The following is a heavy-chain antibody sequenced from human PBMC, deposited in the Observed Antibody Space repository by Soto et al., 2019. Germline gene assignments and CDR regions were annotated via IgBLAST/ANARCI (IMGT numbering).Heavy chain of an antibody. CDR2: VSASGLNT. J-gene: IGHJ4*02. V-gene: IGHV3-23*01. CDR1: GFTFSTYA. D-gene: IGHD1-1*01. Sequence: EVQLLESGGKLVQPGGSLTLSCAASGFTFSTYAMAWVRQAPGKGLEWVSGVSASGLNTDYADPVKGRFYISRDNSKNTVSLHMNSLRAEDTALYYCAKDSPRRTSGYFFEYWGQGTPVTVSS. CDR3: AKDSPRRTSGYFFEY.